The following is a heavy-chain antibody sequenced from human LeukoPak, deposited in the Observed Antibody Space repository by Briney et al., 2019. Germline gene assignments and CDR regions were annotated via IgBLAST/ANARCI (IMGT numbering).Heavy chain of an antibody. D-gene: IGHD3-22*01. V-gene: IGHV4-34*01. J-gene: IGHJ4*02. CDR3: ARSSGYYSY. Sequence: SETLSLTCAVYGGSFSGYYWSWIRQPPVKGLEWIGEINHSGSTNYNPSLKSRVTISVDTSKNQFSLKLSSVTAADTAVYYCARSSGYYSYWGQGTLVTVSS. CDR2: INHSGST. CDR1: GGSFSGYY.